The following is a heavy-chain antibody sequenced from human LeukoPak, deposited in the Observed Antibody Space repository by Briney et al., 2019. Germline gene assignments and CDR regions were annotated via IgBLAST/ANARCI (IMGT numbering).Heavy chain of an antibody. CDR3: ARGYGCKRGSVQH. J-gene: IGHJ1*01. CDR2: INHSGST. CDR1: GGSLSGYY. Sequence: SETLSLTCAVYGGSLSGYYWSWIRQPPGKGLEWIGEINHSGSTNYNPSLKSRVTISVDTSKNQFSLKLSSVTAADTAVYYCARGYGCKRGSVQHWGQGTLVTVSS. D-gene: IGHD4-23*01. V-gene: IGHV4-34*01.